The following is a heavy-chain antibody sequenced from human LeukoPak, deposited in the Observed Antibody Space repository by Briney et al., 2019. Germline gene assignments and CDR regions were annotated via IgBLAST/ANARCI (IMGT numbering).Heavy chain of an antibody. CDR3: ARVVIVVVTATYYFDY. CDR2: IKGDGIST. V-gene: IGHV3-74*01. J-gene: IGHJ4*02. Sequence: GGSLRLSCAASGFDFSSNWMHWVRHAPGQGLVWVSRIKGDGISTNYADSVKGRFTISRDNAKNSLYLQMNSLRAEDTAVYYCARVVIVVVTATYYFDYWGQGTLVTVSS. D-gene: IGHD2-21*02. CDR1: GFDFSSNW.